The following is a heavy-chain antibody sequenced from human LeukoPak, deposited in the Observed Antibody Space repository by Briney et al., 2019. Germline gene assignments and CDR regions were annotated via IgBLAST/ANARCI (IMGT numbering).Heavy chain of an antibody. CDR3: TRATWDTGNPFDY. D-gene: IGHD5-18*01. Sequence: GGSLRLSCAASGFTFSSYGMHWVRQAPGKGLEWVAFIRYDGSNKYYADSVKGRFTISRDNSKNTLYLQMNSLRAEDTAVYYCTRATWDTGNPFDYWGQGTLVTVSS. CDR2: IRYDGSNK. CDR1: GFTFSSYG. V-gene: IGHV3-30*02. J-gene: IGHJ4*02.